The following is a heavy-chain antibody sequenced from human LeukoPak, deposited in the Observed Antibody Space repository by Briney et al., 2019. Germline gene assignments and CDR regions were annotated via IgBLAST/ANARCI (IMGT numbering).Heavy chain of an antibody. V-gene: IGHV3-30*03. CDR2: ISYDGSNK. CDR3: ARIDTYYYDSSGYYSAFDI. D-gene: IGHD3-22*01. Sequence: QPGRSLRLSCAASGFTFSSYGMHWVRQAPGKGLEWVAVISYDGSNKYYADSVKGRFTISRDNSKNTLYLQMNSLRAEDTAVYYCARIDTYYYDSSGYYSAFDIWGQGTIVTVSS. J-gene: IGHJ3*02. CDR1: GFTFSSYG.